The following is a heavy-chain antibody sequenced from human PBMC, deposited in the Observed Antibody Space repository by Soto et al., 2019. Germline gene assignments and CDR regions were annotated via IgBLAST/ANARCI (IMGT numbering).Heavy chain of an antibody. CDR2: IYYSGST. CDR1: GGSVSSGSYY. D-gene: IGHD3-3*01. J-gene: IGHJ6*02. V-gene: IGHV4-61*01. CDR3: AREPSPSYYDFWSGYYSSNYYYYGMDV. Sequence: SETLSLTCTVSGGSVSSGSYYWSWIRQPPGKGLEWIGYIYYSGSTNYNPSLKSRVTISVDTSKNQFSLKVTSVTAAETAVYYCAREPSPSYYDFWSGYYSSNYYYYGMDVWGQGTTVTVSS.